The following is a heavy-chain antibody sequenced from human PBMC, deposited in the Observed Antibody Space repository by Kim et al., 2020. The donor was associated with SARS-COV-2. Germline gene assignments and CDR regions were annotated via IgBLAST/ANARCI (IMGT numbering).Heavy chain of an antibody. Sequence: SVKVSCKASGGTFSSYAISWVRQAPGQGLEWMGGIIPIFGTANYAQKFQGRVTITADESTSTAYMELSSLRPKDTAVYYCARDHGDTNGVTLGWGQGTLVTVSS. CDR3: ARDHGDTNGVTLG. CDR2: IIPIFGTA. J-gene: IGHJ4*02. V-gene: IGHV1-69*13. CDR1: GGTFSSYA. D-gene: IGHD4-17*01.